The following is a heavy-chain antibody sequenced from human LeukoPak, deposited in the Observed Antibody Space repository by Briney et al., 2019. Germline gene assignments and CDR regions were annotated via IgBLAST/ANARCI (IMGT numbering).Heavy chain of an antibody. CDR3: ARGDPSGRPGIGFDF. Sequence: SETLSLTCTVSGGSITNSYWSWIRQPPGKGLEWIGHFHDSEGTNYNPSLKSRVSISLDMSKNQVSLWLNSVTAADTAVYYCARGDPSGRPGIGFDFWGQGALVSVSS. CDR2: FHDSEGT. V-gene: IGHV4-59*01. J-gene: IGHJ4*02. CDR1: GGSITNSY. D-gene: IGHD1-26*01.